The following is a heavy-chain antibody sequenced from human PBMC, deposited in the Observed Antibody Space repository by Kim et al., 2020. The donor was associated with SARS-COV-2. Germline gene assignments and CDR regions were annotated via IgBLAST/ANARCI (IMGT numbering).Heavy chain of an antibody. V-gene: IGHV5-51*01. CDR2: IYPGDSDT. J-gene: IGHJ6*02. Sequence: GESLKISCKGSGYSFTSYWIGWVRQMPGKGLEWMGIIYPGDSDTRYSPSFQGPVTISADKSISTAYLQWSSLKASDTAMYYCARHRVAQWLNDYYYYGMDVWGRGTTVTVSS. D-gene: IGHD6-19*01. CDR3: ARHRVAQWLNDYYYYGMDV. CDR1: GYSFTSYW.